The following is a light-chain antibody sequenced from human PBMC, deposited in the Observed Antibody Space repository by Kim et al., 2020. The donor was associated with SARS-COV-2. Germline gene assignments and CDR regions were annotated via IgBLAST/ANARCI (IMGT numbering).Light chain of an antibody. Sequence: DIQMTQSPSSLSATVGDRITITCRASQNIGKSLNWYQQKAGRAPNLLLYATSTLHSGVPSRFSGSGSGTDFTLTINSLQHEDFATYFCQQSHSPPTTFGQGTKLEI. J-gene: IGKJ2*01. V-gene: IGKV1-39*01. CDR2: ATS. CDR3: QQSHSPPTT. CDR1: QNIGKS.